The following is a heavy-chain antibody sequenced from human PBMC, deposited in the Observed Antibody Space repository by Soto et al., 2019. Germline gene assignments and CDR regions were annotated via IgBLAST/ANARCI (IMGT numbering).Heavy chain of an antibody. D-gene: IGHD5-18*01. CDR1: GGSISSGGYS. V-gene: IGHV4-30-2*01. Sequence: PSETLSLTCAVSGGSISSGGYSWSWIRQPPGKGLEWIGYIYHSGSTYYNPSLKSRVTISVDRSKNQFSLKLSSVTAADTAVYYCARADGYSYAQNWFDPWGQGTLVTVSS. J-gene: IGHJ5*02. CDR3: ARADGYSYAQNWFDP. CDR2: IYHSGST.